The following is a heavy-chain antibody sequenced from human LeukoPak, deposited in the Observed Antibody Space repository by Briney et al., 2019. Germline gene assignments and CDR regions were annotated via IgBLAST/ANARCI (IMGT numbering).Heavy chain of an antibody. J-gene: IGHJ3*02. CDR2: ISSSGSNI. V-gene: IGHV3-48*03. Sequence: PGGSLRLSCAASGFTFSSYEMNWVRQAPGKGLEWVSYISSSGSNIYYAGSVKGRFTISRDKAKNSLYLQMNSLRAEDTSVYYCAREPTSYGSGSYGAFDIWGQGTMVTVSS. CDR3: AREPTSYGSGSYGAFDI. CDR1: GFTFSSYE. D-gene: IGHD3-10*01.